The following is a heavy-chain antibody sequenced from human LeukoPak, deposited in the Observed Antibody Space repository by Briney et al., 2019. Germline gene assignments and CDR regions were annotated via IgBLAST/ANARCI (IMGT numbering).Heavy chain of an antibody. V-gene: IGHV1-18*01. Sequence: ASVKVSRKASGYTFTSYGISWVRQAPGQGLEWMGWISAYNGNTNYAQKLQGRVTMTTDTSTSTAYMELRSLRSDDTAVYYCARDSWSITMIEDAFDIWGQGTMVTVSS. D-gene: IGHD3-22*01. CDR1: GYTFTSYG. CDR3: ARDSWSITMIEDAFDI. J-gene: IGHJ3*02. CDR2: ISAYNGNT.